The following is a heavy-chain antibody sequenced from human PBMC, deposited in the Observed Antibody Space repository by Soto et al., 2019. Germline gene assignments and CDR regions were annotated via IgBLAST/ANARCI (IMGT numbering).Heavy chain of an antibody. CDR2: VGYLGST. D-gene: IGHD3-10*01. Sequence: SETLSLTCSVSGGSMSDCFWSWIRQSPERGLEWIGYVGYLGSTDYNPSLKSRVTISVDTSNRQIFLRLMSVTAADAAIDYCARDGYDGSASSYQAYWGRGTQVTAPQ. V-gene: IGHV4-59*01. CDR1: GGSMSDCF. CDR3: ARDGYDGSASSYQAY. J-gene: IGHJ4*02.